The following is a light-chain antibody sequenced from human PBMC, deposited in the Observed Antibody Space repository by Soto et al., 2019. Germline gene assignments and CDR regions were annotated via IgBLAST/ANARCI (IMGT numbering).Light chain of an antibody. J-gene: IGLJ1*01. V-gene: IGLV1-40*01. CDR2: DNR. CDR3: IAYTGSSTSYV. Sequence: QSVLTQPPSVSGAPGQRVTISCTGNSSNLGAGYDVHWYQQLPGAAPKLVIFDNRNRPSGVPERFSGSKSGTSASLAITGLQAEDEADYYCIAYTGSSTSYVFGSGTKLTVL. CDR1: SSNLGAGYD.